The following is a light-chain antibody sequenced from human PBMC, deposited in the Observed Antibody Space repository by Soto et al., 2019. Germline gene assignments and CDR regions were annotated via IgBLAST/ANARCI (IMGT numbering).Light chain of an antibody. CDR3: GTWDSTLTAYV. Sequence: QAVVTQPPSVSAAPGQKVTISCSGSSSNIGNNYVSWYQQLPGTGPKVLIYDNYKRPSGIPGRFSGSKSGTSATLGITGLQTGDEADYYCGTWDSTLTAYVFGTGTKLTVL. CDR1: SSNIGNNY. J-gene: IGLJ1*01. CDR2: DNY. V-gene: IGLV1-51*01.